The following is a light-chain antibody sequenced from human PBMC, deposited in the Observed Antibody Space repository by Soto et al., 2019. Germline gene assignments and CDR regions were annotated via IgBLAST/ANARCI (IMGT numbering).Light chain of an antibody. V-gene: IGLV2-14*03. CDR1: SSDVGGYIY. CDR3: SSYTSSSTPFL. CDR2: DVS. Sequence: QSALTQPASVSGSPGQSITISCTGTSSDVGGYIYVSWYQHHPGEAPKLMIYDVSYRPSGVSDRFSGSKSGNTASLTISGLQAEDEADYYCSSYTSSSTPFLFGTGTKVNVL. J-gene: IGLJ1*01.